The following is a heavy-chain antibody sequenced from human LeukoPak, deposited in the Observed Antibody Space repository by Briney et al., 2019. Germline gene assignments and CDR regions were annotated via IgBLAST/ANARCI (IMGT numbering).Heavy chain of an antibody. V-gene: IGHV4-59*12. CDR1: GGSISSYY. D-gene: IGHD3-22*01. J-gene: IGHJ3*01. Sequence: PSETLSLTXTVSGGSISSYYWSWIRQPPGKGLEWIGYIYYSGSTNYNPSLKSRVTISVDTSKNQFSLKLSSVTAADTAVYYCARAGTVVVSSFDFWGPGTMVTVSS. CDR2: IYYSGST. CDR3: ARAGTVVVSSFDF.